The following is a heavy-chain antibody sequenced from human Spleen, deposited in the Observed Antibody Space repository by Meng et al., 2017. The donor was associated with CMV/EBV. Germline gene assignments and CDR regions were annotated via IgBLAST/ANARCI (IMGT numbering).Heavy chain of an antibody. Sequence: SLSCTDSGANTTSSNWWNWVRQPPGKGLEWIGEIYHTGSANYNPSLKSRVTISVDKSKNQFSLKLTSVTAADTAVYYCASLGYDFWNSWGQGTLVTVSS. J-gene: IGHJ4*02. V-gene: IGHV4-4*02. D-gene: IGHD3-3*01. CDR2: IYHTGSA. CDR1: GANTTSSNW. CDR3: ASLGYDFWNS.